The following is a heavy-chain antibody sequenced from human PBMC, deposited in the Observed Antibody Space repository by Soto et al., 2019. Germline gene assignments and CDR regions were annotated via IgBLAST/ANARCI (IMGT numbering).Heavy chain of an antibody. V-gene: IGHV1-69*02. CDR3: ARAPYSSSPYNWFDP. CDR1: GGTFSSYT. Sequence: QVQLVQSGAEVKKPGSSVKVSCKASGGTFSSYTISWVRQAPGQGLEWMGRIIPILGIANYAQKFQGRVTITADKSTSTAYMELSSLRPEDTAVYYCARAPYSSSPYNWFDPWGQGTLVTVSS. J-gene: IGHJ5*02. CDR2: IIPILGIA. D-gene: IGHD6-6*01.